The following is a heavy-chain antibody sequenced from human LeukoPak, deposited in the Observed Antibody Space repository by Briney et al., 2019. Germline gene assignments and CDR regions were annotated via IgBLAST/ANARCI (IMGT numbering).Heavy chain of an antibody. D-gene: IGHD1-26*01. V-gene: IGHV4-34*01. CDR2: INHSEST. CDR1: RGSFIGYY. CDR3: ARGRGRRWELPQKNWFDP. Sequence: PPGTLSLTCAVYRGSFIGYYWSWIRQPPGKGREWMGEINHSESTNYNASLKCRVTISVDTSKNQFSLKLSSVTAAETAVYYCARGRGRRWELPQKNWFDPWGQGTLVTVSS. J-gene: IGHJ5*02.